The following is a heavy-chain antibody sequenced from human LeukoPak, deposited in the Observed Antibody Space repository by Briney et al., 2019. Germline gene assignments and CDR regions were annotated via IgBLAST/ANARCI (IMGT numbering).Heavy chain of an antibody. CDR2: ISYNGSNK. Sequence: GRSLRLSCAASGFTFSSYAMRWVRQAPGKGLEWVAVISYNGSNKYYANSVKGRFTISRDNSKNTLYLQMNSLRAEDTAVYYCASSKGFQKRRDWFDPWGQGTLVTVSS. J-gene: IGHJ5*02. V-gene: IGHV3-30-3*01. CDR3: ASSKGFQKRRDWFDP. CDR1: GFTFSSYA.